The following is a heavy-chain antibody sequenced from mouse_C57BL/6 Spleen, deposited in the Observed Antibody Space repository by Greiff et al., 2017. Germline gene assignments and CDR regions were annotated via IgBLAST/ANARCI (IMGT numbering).Heavy chain of an antibody. CDR1: GFTFTDYY. CDR3: ASSGRYDPFAY. V-gene: IGHV7-3*01. Sequence: DVMLVESGGGLVQPGGSLSLSCAASGFTFTDYYMSWVRQPPGKALEWLGFIRNKANGYTTEYSASVKGRFTISRDNSQSILYLQMNALRAEDSATYYCASSGRYDPFAYWGQGTLVTVSA. D-gene: IGHD2-3*01. CDR2: IRNKANGYTT. J-gene: IGHJ3*01.